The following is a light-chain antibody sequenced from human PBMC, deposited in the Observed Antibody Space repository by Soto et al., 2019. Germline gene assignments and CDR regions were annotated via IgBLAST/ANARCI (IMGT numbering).Light chain of an antibody. Sequence: SALTQPPSVSAAPGQKVSISCSGSSSNVGKNFVSWYQHVPGKAPKLLIYDNQKRPSGIPDRFSASKSGTLATLDITGLQTGDEADYYCGTWDSSLTIGVIFGGGTKVTV. CDR2: DNQ. CDR3: GTWDSSLTIGVI. J-gene: IGLJ2*01. V-gene: IGLV1-51*01. CDR1: SSNVGKNF.